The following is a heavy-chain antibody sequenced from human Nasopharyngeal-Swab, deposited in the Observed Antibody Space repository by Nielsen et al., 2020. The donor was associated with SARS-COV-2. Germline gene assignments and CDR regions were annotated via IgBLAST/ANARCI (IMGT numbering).Heavy chain of an antibody. CDR3: ARGMPMGWLQFLFDY. Sequence: SETLSLTCTVSGGSISSSSYYWGWIRQPPGKGLEWIGSIYYSGSTYYNPSLKSRVTISVDTSKNQFSLKLSSVTAADTAVYYCARGMPMGWLQFLFDYWGQGTLVTVSS. V-gene: IGHV4-39*07. D-gene: IGHD5-24*01. J-gene: IGHJ4*02. CDR2: IYYSGST. CDR1: GGSISSSSYY.